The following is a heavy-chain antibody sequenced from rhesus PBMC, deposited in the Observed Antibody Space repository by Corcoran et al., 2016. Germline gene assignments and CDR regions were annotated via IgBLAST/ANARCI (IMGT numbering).Heavy chain of an antibody. Sequence: QVQLQESGPGLLKPSETLSLTCAVSGGSISGGYGWGWIRQPRGQGLVWMGGIYSSIGTTYSTPPLIVRVTISPATSKNQFSLQLSSVTAADAAVYYCARAPGIAAVFDYWGQGVLVTVSS. J-gene: IGHJ4*01. CDR2: IYSSIGTT. D-gene: IGHD6-25*01. CDR1: GGSISGGYG. CDR3: ARAPGIAAVFDY. V-gene: IGHV4S7*01.